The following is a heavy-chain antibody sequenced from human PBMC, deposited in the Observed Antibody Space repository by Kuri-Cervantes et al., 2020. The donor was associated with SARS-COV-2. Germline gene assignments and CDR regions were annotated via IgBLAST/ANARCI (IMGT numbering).Heavy chain of an antibody. J-gene: IGHJ3*02. CDR3: ARGSGILLWFREAPHAFDI. CDR1: GFTFSDYY. V-gene: IGHV3-74*01. Sequence: GESLKISCAASGFTFSDYYMGWIRQPPGKGLVWVSRINSDGSSTSYADSVKGRFTISRDNAKNSLYLQMNSLGDEDTAVYYCARGSGILLWFREAPHAFDIWGQGTMVTVSS. D-gene: IGHD3-10*01. CDR2: INSDGSST.